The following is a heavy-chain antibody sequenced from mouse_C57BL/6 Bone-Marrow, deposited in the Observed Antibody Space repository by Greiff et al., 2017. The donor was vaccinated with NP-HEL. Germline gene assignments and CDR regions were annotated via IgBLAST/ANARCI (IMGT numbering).Heavy chain of an antibody. J-gene: IGHJ1*03. Sequence: QVQLQQPGAELVKPGASVKLSCKASGYTFTSYWMHWVKQRPGQGLEWIGMIHPNSGSTNYNEKFKSKATLTVDKSSSTAYMQRSSLTSEDSAVYYCARLPVVSYWYFDVWGTGTTVTVSS. CDR3: ARLPVVSYWYFDV. D-gene: IGHD1-1*01. CDR1: GYTFTSYW. V-gene: IGHV1-64*01. CDR2: IHPNSGST.